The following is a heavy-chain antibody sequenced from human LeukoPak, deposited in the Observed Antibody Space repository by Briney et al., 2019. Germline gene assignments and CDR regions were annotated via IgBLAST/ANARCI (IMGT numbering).Heavy chain of an antibody. CDR1: GFTFSSYS. CDR3: ALLTGMATTSNAFDI. J-gene: IGHJ3*02. V-gene: IGHV3-48*01. D-gene: IGHD5-24*01. Sequence: PGGSLRLSCAASGFTFSSYSMNWVRQAPGKGLEWVSYISSSSSTIYYADSVKGRFTISRDNAKNSLYLQMNSLRAEDTAVYYCALLTGMATTSNAFDIWGQGTMVTVSS. CDR2: ISSSSSTI.